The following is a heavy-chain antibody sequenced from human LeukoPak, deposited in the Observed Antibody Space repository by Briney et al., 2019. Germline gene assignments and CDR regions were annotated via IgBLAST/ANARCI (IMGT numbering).Heavy chain of an antibody. Sequence: SVKVSCKASGGTFSSYAISWVRQAPGQGLEWMGGIIPIFGTANYAQKFQGRVTITRDTSASTAYMELSSLRSEDTAVYYCARDLTRLRYFDWSQAPYYWGQGTLVTVSS. CDR2: IIPIFGTA. D-gene: IGHD3-9*01. CDR3: ARDLTRLRYFDWSQAPYY. CDR1: GGTFSSYA. J-gene: IGHJ4*02. V-gene: IGHV1-69*05.